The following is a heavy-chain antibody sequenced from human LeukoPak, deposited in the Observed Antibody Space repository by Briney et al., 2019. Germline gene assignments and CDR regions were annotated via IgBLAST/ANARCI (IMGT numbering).Heavy chain of an antibody. CDR2: IYYSGST. Sequence: SETLSLTCTVSGGSISSHYWSWLRQPPGKGLEWIGYIYYSGSTNYNPSLKSRVTISVDTSKNQFSLKLSSVTAADTAVYYCARVRSHYYYMDVWGKGTTVTVSS. V-gene: IGHV4-59*11. CDR1: GGSISSHY. J-gene: IGHJ6*03. CDR3: ARVRSHYYYMDV.